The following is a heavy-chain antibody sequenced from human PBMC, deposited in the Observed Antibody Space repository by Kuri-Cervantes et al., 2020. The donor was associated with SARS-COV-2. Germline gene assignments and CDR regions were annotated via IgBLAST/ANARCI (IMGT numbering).Heavy chain of an antibody. D-gene: IGHD2-15*01. CDR2: INPSGGST. V-gene: IGHV1-46*01. CDR3: ARDLVVAATRYFGDAFDI. Sequence: ASVKVSCKASGYTFTSYYMHWVRQAPGQGLEWMGIINPSGGSTSYAQKFQGRVTMTRDTSTSTVYMELSSLRSEDTAVYYCARDLVVAATRYFGDAFDIWGQGTMVTVSS. J-gene: IGHJ3*02. CDR1: GYTFTSYY.